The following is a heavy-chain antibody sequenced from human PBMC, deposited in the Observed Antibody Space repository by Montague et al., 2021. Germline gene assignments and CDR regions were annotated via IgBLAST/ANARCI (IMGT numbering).Heavy chain of an antibody. D-gene: IGHD7-27*01. CDR1: GGSVNGYD. CDR3: GRDYWGSIDY. Sequence: SETLSLTCSVSGGSVNGYDWCWIWQPPGKGLEWIGYMRSSGSPNYNPSFKSRLAISIDRSRNQFSLVLSFVTAADTAIYFCGRDYWGSIDYWGHGILVTVSS. J-gene: IGHJ4*01. V-gene: IGHV4-59*02. CDR2: MRSSGSP.